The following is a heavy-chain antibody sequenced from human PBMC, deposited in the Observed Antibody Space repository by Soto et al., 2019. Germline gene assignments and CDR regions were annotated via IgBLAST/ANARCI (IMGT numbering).Heavy chain of an antibody. V-gene: IGHV3-33*01. CDR3: ARDREAVAGPFDY. J-gene: IGHJ4*02. Sequence: QVQLVESGGGVVQPGRSLRLSCAASGFTFSSYGMHWVRQAPGKGLEWVAVIWYDGSNKYYADSVKGRFTISRDNSKNPLYLQMNSLRAEDTAVYYCARDREAVAGPFDYWVQGTLVTVS. CDR1: GFTFSSYG. D-gene: IGHD6-19*01. CDR2: IWYDGSNK.